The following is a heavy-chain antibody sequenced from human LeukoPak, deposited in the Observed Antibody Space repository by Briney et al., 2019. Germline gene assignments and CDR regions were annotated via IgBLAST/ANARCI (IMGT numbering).Heavy chain of an antibody. D-gene: IGHD5-12*01. Sequence: GGSLRLSCGVSGFTFGRSWMSWVRQTPAKGLEFVANIKEDGSVRNYVDSVQGRFTISRDNAKNSLELQMNSLRDEDTAVYYCARAGGYASSWAYWGQGTLVTVSS. CDR3: ARAGGYASSWAY. V-gene: IGHV3-7*01. CDR1: GFTFGRSW. CDR2: IKEDGSVR. J-gene: IGHJ4*02.